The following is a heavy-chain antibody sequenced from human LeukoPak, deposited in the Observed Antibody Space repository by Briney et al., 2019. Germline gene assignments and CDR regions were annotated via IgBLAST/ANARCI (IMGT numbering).Heavy chain of an antibody. D-gene: IGHD2-15*01. CDR3: ARVALNYCSGGSYYPFFDY. Sequence: SETLSLTCTVSGGSISSYYWSWIRQPPGKGLEWIGYIYYSGSTNYNPSLKSRVTISVDTSKNQFSLKLSSVTAADTAVYYCARVALNYCSGGSYYPFFDYWGQGTLVTVSS. CDR1: GGSISSYY. J-gene: IGHJ4*02. CDR2: IYYSGST. V-gene: IGHV4-59*01.